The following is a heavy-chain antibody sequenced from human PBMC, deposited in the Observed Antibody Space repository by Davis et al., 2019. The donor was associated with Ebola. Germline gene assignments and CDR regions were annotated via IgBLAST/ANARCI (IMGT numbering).Heavy chain of an antibody. V-gene: IGHV3-30*03. Sequence: GGSLRPSCPASGFTFSSYGMHWVRQAPGKGLEWVPLISYDGDNKYYADFVKGRFTISRDNSKNTLYLQMNSLRAEDTAIYYCARDGVRWVKYVGGPRAAGYFEYWGQGTLVTVSS. J-gene: IGHJ4*02. CDR2: ISYDGDNK. CDR1: GFTFSSYG. D-gene: IGHD5-24*01. CDR3: ARDGVRWVKYVGGPRAAGYFEY.